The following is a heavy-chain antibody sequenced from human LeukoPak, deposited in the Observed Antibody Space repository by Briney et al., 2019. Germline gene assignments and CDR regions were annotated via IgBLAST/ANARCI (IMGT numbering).Heavy chain of an antibody. D-gene: IGHD7-27*01. J-gene: IGHJ4*02. CDR1: GFTFTDYA. Sequence: GRSLRLSCAASGFTFTDYALHWVRQAPGKGLEWVAVISYDGTNKYYADSVKGRFTISRDNSKNTLSLQMNSLRAEDTAVHYCARDQSPKWGSGERYFDYWGLGTLVTVSS. CDR3: ARDQSPKWGSGERYFDY. V-gene: IGHV3-30-3*01. CDR2: ISYDGTNK.